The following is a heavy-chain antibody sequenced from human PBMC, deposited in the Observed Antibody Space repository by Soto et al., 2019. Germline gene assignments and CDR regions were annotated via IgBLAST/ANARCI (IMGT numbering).Heavy chain of an antibody. CDR2: INAGNGNT. V-gene: IGHV1-3*01. Sequence: GASVKVSCKASGYTFTSYAMHWVRQAPGQRLEWMGWINAGNGNTKYSQKFQGRVTITRDTSASTAYMELSSLRSEDTAVYYCARVSRSSGWRALDYWGQGTLVTVSS. J-gene: IGHJ4*02. CDR1: GYTFTSYA. D-gene: IGHD6-19*01. CDR3: ARVSRSSGWRALDY.